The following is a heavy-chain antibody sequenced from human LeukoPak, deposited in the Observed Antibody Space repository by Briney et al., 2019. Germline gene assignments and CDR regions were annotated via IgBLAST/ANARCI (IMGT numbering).Heavy chain of an antibody. Sequence: ASVKVSCKASGYTFTSYGISWVRQAPGQGLEWMGWISAYNGNTNYAQKLQGRVTMTTDTSTSTAYMELRSLRSDDTAVYYCARATYSNHVIRYYYYMDVWGKGTTVTVSS. CDR3: ARATYSNHVIRYYYYMDV. J-gene: IGHJ6*03. CDR1: GYTFTSYG. D-gene: IGHD4-11*01. CDR2: ISAYNGNT. V-gene: IGHV1-18*01.